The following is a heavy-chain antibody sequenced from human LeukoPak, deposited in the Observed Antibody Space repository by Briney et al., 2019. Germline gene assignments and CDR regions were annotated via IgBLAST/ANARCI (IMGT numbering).Heavy chain of an antibody. CDR3: TTEVIVVVTAAGGATDY. D-gene: IGHD2-21*02. J-gene: IGHJ4*02. CDR2: IKSKTDGGTT. CDR1: GFTFSNAW. Sequence: GGSLRLSCAASGFTFSNAWMSWVRQAPGKGLEWVGRIKSKTDGGTTDYAAPVKGRFTISRDDSKNTLYLQMNSPRTEDTAVYYCTTEVIVVVTAAGGATDYWGQGTLVTVSS. V-gene: IGHV3-15*01.